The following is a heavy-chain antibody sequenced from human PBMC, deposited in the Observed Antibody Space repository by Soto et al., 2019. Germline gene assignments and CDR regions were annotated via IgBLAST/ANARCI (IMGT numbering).Heavy chain of an antibody. CDR3: ARDPGYCSGGICYRYMDV. CDR1: GLIVNNNY. CDR2: IHSVNSA. Sequence: EMQLVESGGGLVNPGGSLRLSCAASGLIVNNNYMNWVRQAPGKGLEWVSVIHSVNSASYADSVMGRFTISRHNSKNMVYLQMNSLRAEDTAVYYCARDPGYCSGGICYRYMDVWGKGTTVTVSS. V-gene: IGHV3-53*04. J-gene: IGHJ6*03. D-gene: IGHD2-15*01.